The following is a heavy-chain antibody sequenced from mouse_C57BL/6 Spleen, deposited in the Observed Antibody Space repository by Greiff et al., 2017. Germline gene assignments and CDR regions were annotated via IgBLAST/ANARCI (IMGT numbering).Heavy chain of an antibody. CDR2: ISSGGDYI. Sequence: EVKLMESGEGLVKPGGSLKLSCAASGFTFSSYAMSWVRQTPEKRLEWVAYISSGGDYIYYADTVKGRFTISRDNARNTLYLQMSSLKSEDTAMYCCTRGGYLWYFDVWGTGTTVTVSS. D-gene: IGHD2-2*01. CDR1: GFTFSSYA. J-gene: IGHJ1*03. V-gene: IGHV5-9-1*02. CDR3: TRGGYLWYFDV.